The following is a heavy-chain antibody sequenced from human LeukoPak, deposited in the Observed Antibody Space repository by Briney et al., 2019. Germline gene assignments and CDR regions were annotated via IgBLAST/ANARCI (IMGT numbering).Heavy chain of an antibody. D-gene: IGHD4-11*01. CDR1: GGSISNYY. Sequence: PSETLSLTCTVSGGSISNYYWSWIRQPPGKGLEWIGYIYYSGSTNYNPSLKSRVTISVDTSKNQFSLKLSSVTAADTAVYYCARREYSNYVGGWFDPWGQGTLVTVSS. J-gene: IGHJ5*02. V-gene: IGHV4-59*01. CDR3: ARREYSNYVGGWFDP. CDR2: IYYSGST.